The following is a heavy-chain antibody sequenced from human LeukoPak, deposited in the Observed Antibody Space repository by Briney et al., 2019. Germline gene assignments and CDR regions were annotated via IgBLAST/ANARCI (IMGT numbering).Heavy chain of an antibody. CDR2: IIPILGIA. J-gene: IGHJ1*01. CDR3: ARDYYDSSGYQH. V-gene: IGHV1-69*04. D-gene: IGHD3-22*01. Sequence: SVPVSCKASGGTFSSYAISWVRQAPGQGLEWTGRIIPILGIANYAQKFQGIVTITADKSTNTAYMELSSLRSEDTAVYYCARDYYDSSGYQHWGLGTLVTVSS. CDR1: GGTFSSYA.